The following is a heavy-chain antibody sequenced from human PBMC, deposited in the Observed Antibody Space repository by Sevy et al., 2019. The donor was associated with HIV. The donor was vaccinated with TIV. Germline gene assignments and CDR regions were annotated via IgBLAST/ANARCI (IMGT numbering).Heavy chain of an antibody. CDR2: LDNSGDNT. CDR3: AKAGGGWNYFDY. V-gene: IGHV3-23*01. Sequence: GGSLRLSCAASGFTFDNYAMTWFRQTPGKGLEWVSTLDNSGDNTYNADSVKGRFTISRDNSKNTLYLQMDSLRAEDTAIYYCAKAGGGWNYFDYSGQGTLVTVSS. J-gene: IGHJ4*02. CDR1: GFTFDNYA. D-gene: IGHD6-19*01.